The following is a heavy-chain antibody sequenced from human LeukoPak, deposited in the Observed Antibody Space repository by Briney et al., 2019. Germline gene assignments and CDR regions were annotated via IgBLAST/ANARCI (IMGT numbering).Heavy chain of an antibody. CDR1: GFTFVSHW. Sequence: PGGSLRLSCAASGFTFVSHWMNWVRQAPGKGPEWAANIKQDGGEKYYVDSVKGRFTISRDNARNSLDLQMNSLRPEDTAVYYCARGMTLAANWFDAWGQGTLVTVSS. CDR3: ARGMTLAANWFDA. CDR2: IKQDGGEK. V-gene: IGHV3-7*05. J-gene: IGHJ5*02.